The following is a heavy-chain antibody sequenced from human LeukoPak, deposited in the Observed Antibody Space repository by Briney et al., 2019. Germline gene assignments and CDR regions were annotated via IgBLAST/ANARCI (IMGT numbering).Heavy chain of an antibody. J-gene: IGHJ3*02. CDR3: ARGYGGTYYDAFDI. CDR1: GDSINSDY. Sequence: SETLSLTCTVSGDSINSDYWSWIRQPAGKGLEWIGRIYTSGTTNYNPSLKSRVTVSIDTSNNQFSLILNSVTAADTAMYYCARGYGGTYYDAFDIWGQGTMVTVSS. D-gene: IGHD1-26*01. CDR2: IYTSGTT. V-gene: IGHV4-4*07.